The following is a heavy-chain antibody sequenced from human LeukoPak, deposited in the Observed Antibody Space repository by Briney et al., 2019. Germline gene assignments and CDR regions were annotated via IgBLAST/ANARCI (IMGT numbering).Heavy chain of an antibody. Sequence: ASVKVSCKASGYTFTSYYMHWVRQAPGQGLEWMGIINPSGGSTSYAQKFQGRVTMTRDMSTSTVYMELSSLRSEDTAVYYCASSPRYCTNGVCFPIDYWGQGTLVTVSS. D-gene: IGHD2-8*01. V-gene: IGHV1-46*01. CDR2: INPSGGST. CDR1: GYTFTSYY. CDR3: ASSPRYCTNGVCFPIDY. J-gene: IGHJ4*02.